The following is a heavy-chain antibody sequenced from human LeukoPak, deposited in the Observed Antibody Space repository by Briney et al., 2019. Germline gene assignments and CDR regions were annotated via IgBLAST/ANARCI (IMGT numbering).Heavy chain of an antibody. D-gene: IGHD3-22*01. J-gene: IGHJ4*02. Sequence: GGSLRLSCVASGFAFNTQAMHWVRQAPGKGLEWLAVMSLDGSSIYYADSVKGRFTISRDNSKNTLYLQMNSLRVEDTAVYFCAKRGVVIRVILVGFHKEAYYFDSWGQGALVTVSS. CDR3: AKRGVVIRVILVGFHKEAYYFDS. CDR1: GFAFNTQA. V-gene: IGHV3-30*07. CDR2: MSLDGSSI.